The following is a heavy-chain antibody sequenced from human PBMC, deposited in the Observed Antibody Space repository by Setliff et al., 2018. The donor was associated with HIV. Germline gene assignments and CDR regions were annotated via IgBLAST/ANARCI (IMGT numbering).Heavy chain of an antibody. J-gene: IGHJ6*03. CDR3: ALTGHRLLRGYMDV. CDR1: DDPISSYY. CDR2: LYVSGDT. Sequence: PSETLSLTCYVTDDPISSYYWSWVRQPAGKGLEWIGRLYVSGDTNYNPSLQSRVTMSLDTSKKHFSLKLKSVTAADTAVYYCALTGHRLLRGYMDVWGKGTTVTVSS. V-gene: IGHV4-4*07. D-gene: IGHD2-15*01.